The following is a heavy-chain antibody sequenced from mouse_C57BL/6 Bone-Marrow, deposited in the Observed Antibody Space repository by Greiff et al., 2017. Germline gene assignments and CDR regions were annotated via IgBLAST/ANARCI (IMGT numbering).Heavy chain of an antibody. CDR1: GYTFTDYN. V-gene: IGHV1-22*01. Sequence: DVKLQESGPELVKPGASVKMSCKASGYTFTDYNMHWVKQSHGKSLEWIGYINPNNGGTSYNQKFKGKATLTVNKSSSTAYMELRSLTSEDSAVYYCAREGGNYGGAMDYWGQGTSVTVSS. CDR2: INPNNGGT. J-gene: IGHJ4*01. CDR3: AREGGNYGGAMDY. D-gene: IGHD2-1*01.